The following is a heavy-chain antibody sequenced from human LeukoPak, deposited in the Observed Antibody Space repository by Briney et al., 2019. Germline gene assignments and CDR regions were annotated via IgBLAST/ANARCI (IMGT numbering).Heavy chain of an antibody. CDR1: GYTFTDYY. V-gene: IGHV1-46*03. CDR3: VRGRQVVIAITYYYYYMDV. CDR2: INCSGGST. J-gene: IGHJ6*03. Sequence: GASVKVSCKASGYTFTDYYMHWVRQAPGQGLEWMGIINCSGGSTSYAQKFQGRVTMTRDTSTSTVYMELSSLRSEDTAVYYCVRGRQVVIAITYYYYYMDVWGKGTTVTVSS. D-gene: IGHD2-21*01.